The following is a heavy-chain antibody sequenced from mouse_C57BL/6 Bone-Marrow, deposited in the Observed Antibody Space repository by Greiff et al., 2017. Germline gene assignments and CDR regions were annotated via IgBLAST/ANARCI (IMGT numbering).Heavy chain of an antibody. J-gene: IGHJ1*03. V-gene: IGHV1-9*01. Sequence: QVQLQQSGAELMKPGASVKLSCKATGYPFPGYWIEWVKQRPGPGLEWLGAILPGSGSTNYNEKFTGKATFTADTASNTAYMQRSSLTTEDSAIYYCAREYYGSSYPHWYFDVWGTGTTVTVSS. CDR2: ILPGSGST. D-gene: IGHD1-1*01. CDR1: GYPFPGYW. CDR3: AREYYGSSYPHWYFDV.